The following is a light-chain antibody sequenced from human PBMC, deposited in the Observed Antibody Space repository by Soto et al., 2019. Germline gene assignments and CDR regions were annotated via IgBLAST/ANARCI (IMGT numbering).Light chain of an antibody. CDR2: DVT. J-gene: IGLJ1*01. CDR1: KMEVEAYKY. CDR3: TTSPDNTYI. V-gene: IGLV2-14*03. Sequence: QSVLSEAAGVTGTPEKSIRISCTTSKMEVEAYKYISWYRQHPGEAPNIIIYDVTTRPSGISNRFSGSKSGNTASLTISGLPTEDEAEYFCTTSPDNTYIFGSATKVAVL.